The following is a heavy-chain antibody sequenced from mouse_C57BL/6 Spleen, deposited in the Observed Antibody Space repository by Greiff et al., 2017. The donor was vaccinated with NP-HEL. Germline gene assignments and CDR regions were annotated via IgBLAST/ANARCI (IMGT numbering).Heavy chain of an antibody. CDR1: GYTFTDYE. V-gene: IGHV1-15*01. D-gene: IGHD2-13*01. J-gene: IGHJ3*01. CDR3: TRKGVTSWFAD. CDR2: IDPETGGT. Sequence: QVQLKQSGAELVRPGASVTLSCKASGYTFTDYEMHWVKQTPVHGLEWIGAIDPETGGTAYNQKFKGKAILTADKSSSTAYMELRSLTSEDSAVYYCTRKGVTSWFADWGQGTLVTVSA.